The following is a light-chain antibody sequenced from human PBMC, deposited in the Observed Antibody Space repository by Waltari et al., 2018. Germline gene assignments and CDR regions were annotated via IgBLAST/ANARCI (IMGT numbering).Light chain of an antibody. J-gene: IGKJ1*01. CDR2: DAS. V-gene: IGKV3-20*01. CDR3: QQYGRSPWT. CDR1: QSVSSNY. Sequence: FVLTQSPGTLSLSPGERVTLSCRASQSVSSNYLAWYQQKPGQAPRLLIYDASNRATGIADRFSGSGSGTAFTLTISRLEPEDVAVYYCQQYGRSPWTFGQGTKVEIK.